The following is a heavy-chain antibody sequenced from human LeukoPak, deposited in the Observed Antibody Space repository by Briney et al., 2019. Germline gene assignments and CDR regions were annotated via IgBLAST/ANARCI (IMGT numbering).Heavy chain of an antibody. Sequence: PSETLSLTCTVSGGSIGSGYWTWIRQPPGKGLEYIGYNYYTGGTNYNPSLESRVTISVDTSKNQFSLKLSSVTAADTALYFCAKYGNSGWVIDNWGQGTLVTVSS. D-gene: IGHD6-19*01. V-gene: IGHV4-59*08. J-gene: IGHJ4*02. CDR3: AKYGNSGWVIDN. CDR2: NYYTGGT. CDR1: GGSIGSGY.